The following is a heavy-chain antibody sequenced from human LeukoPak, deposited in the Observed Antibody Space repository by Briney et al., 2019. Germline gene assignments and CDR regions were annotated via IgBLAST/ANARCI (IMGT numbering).Heavy chain of an antibody. Sequence: GGSLRLSCAASGFTFSSYGMSWVRQAPGKGLEWVSSIFPSGGEIHYADSVRGRFTISRDNSKSTLSLQMNSLRAEDTAIYYCATYRQVLLPFESWGQGALVTVSS. CDR3: ATYRQVLLPFES. CDR2: IFPSGGEI. V-gene: IGHV3-23*01. J-gene: IGHJ4*02. D-gene: IGHD2-8*02. CDR1: GFTFSSYG.